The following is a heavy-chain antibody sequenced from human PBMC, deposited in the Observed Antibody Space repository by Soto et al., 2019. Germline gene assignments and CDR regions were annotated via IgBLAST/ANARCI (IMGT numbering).Heavy chain of an antibody. D-gene: IGHD2-21*02. Sequence: EVQLVESGGGLVQPGGSLRLSCAASGFTFSSYWMSWVRQAPGKGLEWVANIKQDGSEKYYVDSVKGRFTISRDNAKNSVYLHMNSRRAGDTAVYYCAREGDWLLDYWGQGSLVTVSS. J-gene: IGHJ4*02. CDR2: IKQDGSEK. CDR3: AREGDWLLDY. V-gene: IGHV3-7*01. CDR1: GFTFSSYW.